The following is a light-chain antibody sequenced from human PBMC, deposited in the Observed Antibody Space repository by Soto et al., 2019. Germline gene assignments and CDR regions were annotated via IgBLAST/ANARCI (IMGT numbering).Light chain of an antibody. CDR3: QQLNSYPSIT. Sequence: DIQLTQSPSFLSASVGDRVTITCRASQDISSSLAWYQQKPGKAPKLLIYAASTLQGGVTTRFSGSGTGTEFTLTISSLQPEDFATYYCQQLNSYPSITFGHGTRLEIK. J-gene: IGKJ5*01. V-gene: IGKV1-9*01. CDR1: QDISSS. CDR2: AAS.